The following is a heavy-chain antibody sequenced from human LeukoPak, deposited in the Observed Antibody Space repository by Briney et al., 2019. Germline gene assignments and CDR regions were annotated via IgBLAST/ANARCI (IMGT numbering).Heavy chain of an antibody. Sequence: GGSLRLSCAASGFTFSNYWMSWVRQAPGKGLEWVSYISSSSSTIYYADSVKGRFTISRDNAKNSLYLQMNSLRAEDTAVYYCARVESGVPDYWGQGTLVTVSS. V-gene: IGHV3-48*01. CDR3: ARVESGVPDY. D-gene: IGHD3-10*01. J-gene: IGHJ4*02. CDR1: GFTFSNYW. CDR2: ISSSSSTI.